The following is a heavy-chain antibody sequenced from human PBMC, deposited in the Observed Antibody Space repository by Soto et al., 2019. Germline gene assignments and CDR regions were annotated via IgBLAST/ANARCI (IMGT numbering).Heavy chain of an antibody. J-gene: IGHJ4*02. CDR1: GLTFSSYA. CDR2: ISGSGINI. Sequence: EVQLVESGGGLAQPGGSVTVSCAASGLTFSSYAMHWVRQAPGRGLEWVSTISGSGINIYYADSVQGRFIISRDNSQNTLFLQRSGLRVEDAAKYYCAKDAFGGASDYWGQGTQVTVSS. D-gene: IGHD3-3*01. V-gene: IGHV3-23*04. CDR3: AKDAFGGASDY.